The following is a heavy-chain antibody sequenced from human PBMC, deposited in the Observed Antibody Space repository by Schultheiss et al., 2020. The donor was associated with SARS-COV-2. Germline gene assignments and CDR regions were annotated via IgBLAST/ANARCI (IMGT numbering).Heavy chain of an antibody. V-gene: IGHV3-23*01. CDR3: ARDLGGSGENAFDI. D-gene: IGHD1-26*01. CDR2: ISGSGGST. CDR1: GFTFSNAW. Sequence: GGSLRLSCAASGFTFSNAWMSWVRQAPGKGLEWVSAISGSGGSTYYADSVKGRFTISRDNAKNSLYLQMNSLRAEDTAVYYCARDLGGSGENAFDIWGQGTMVTGSS. J-gene: IGHJ3*02.